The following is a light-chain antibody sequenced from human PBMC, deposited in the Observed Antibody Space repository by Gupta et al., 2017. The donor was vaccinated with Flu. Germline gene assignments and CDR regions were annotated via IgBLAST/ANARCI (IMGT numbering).Light chain of an antibody. V-gene: IGLV2-14*01. CDR2: EVS. CDR1: SSDVRGYKY. CDR3: SSYTNTNTLVV. Sequence: QSTLTQPASVSGSPGQSITISCTGTSSDVRGYKYVSWYQKHQGKAPKLMIFEVSNRPSGVANRFSGSKSGNTASLTISGLQAEDEDYYYCSSYTNTNTLVVFGGGTKLTVL. J-gene: IGLJ2*01.